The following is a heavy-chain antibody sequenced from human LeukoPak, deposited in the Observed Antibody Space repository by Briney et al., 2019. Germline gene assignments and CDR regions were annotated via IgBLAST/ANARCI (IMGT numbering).Heavy chain of an antibody. CDR2: INWNGGST. CDR3: ARLTYSGSYYNAFDI. J-gene: IGHJ3*02. V-gene: IGHV3-20*01. D-gene: IGHD1-26*01. CDR1: GFTFDDYG. Sequence: RAGGSLRLSCAASGFTFDDYGMSWVRQAPGKGLEWVSGINWNGGSTGYADSVKGRFTISRDNAKNSLYLQMNSLRAEDTALYHCARLTYSGSYYNAFDIWGQGTMVTVSS.